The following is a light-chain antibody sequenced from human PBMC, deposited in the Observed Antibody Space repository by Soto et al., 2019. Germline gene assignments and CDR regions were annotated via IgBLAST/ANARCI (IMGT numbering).Light chain of an antibody. V-gene: IGKV3-15*01. CDR1: QSVSSY. Sequence: EIVMTQSPATLSLSPGERATLSCRASQSVSSYLAWYHQKPGQAPRLLIYGASTRATGISAKISGSGSGTEFTLTISSLQSEDFAIYYCQQYNNWPRTFGQGTKV. CDR3: QQYNNWPRT. J-gene: IGKJ1*01. CDR2: GAS.